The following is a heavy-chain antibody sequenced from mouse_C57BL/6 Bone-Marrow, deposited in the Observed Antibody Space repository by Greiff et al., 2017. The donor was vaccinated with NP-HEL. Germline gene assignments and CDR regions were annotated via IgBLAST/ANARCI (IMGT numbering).Heavy chain of an antibody. CDR3: ARGGWVFAY. J-gene: IGHJ3*01. CDR1: GYAFTNYL. CDR2: INPGSGGT. D-gene: IGHD3-2*02. V-gene: IGHV1-54*01. Sequence: QVQLQQSGAELVRPGTSVKVSCKASGYAFTNYLIEWVKQRPGQGLEWIGVINPGSGGTNYNEKLKGKATLTADKSSSTAYMQLSSLTSEDSAVYFCARGGWVFAYWGQGTLVTVSA.